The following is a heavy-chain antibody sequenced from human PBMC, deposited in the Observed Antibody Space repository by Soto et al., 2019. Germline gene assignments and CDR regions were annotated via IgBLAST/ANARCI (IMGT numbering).Heavy chain of an antibody. CDR3: ARGREVGYCSSTSCFDFDY. CDR1: GGSISSSNW. V-gene: IGHV4-4*02. CDR2: IYHSGST. D-gene: IGHD2-2*01. J-gene: IGHJ4*02. Sequence: PSETLSLTCAVSGGSISSSNWWSWVRQPPGKGLEWIGEIYHSGSTNYNPSLKSRVTISVDKSKNQFSLKLSSVTAADTAVYYCARGREVGYCSSTSCFDFDYWGQGTLVTVSS.